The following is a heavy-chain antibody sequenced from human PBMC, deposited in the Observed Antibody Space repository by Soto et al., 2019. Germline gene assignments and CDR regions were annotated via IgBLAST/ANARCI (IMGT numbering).Heavy chain of an antibody. CDR3: VSRPFYYYGLDV. V-gene: IGHV4-59*04. J-gene: IGHJ6*02. D-gene: IGHD2-2*01. Sequence: SETLSLTCTVSGGSISSYYWSWIRQPPGKALEWIGYVYHTGNAYPKPSLKSRVTISLDRSKNQFSLKMTSVTAADTALYYCVSRPFYYYGLDVWGQGTTVTVSS. CDR2: VYHTGNA. CDR1: GGSISSYY.